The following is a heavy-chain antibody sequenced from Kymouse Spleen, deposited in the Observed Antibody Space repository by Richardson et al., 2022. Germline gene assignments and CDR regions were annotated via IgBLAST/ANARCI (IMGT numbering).Heavy chain of an antibody. CDR3: ARYVTGTLYNWFDP. CDR1: GFTFSSYS. V-gene: IGHV3-48*02. Sequence: EVQLVESGGGLVQPGGSLRLSCAASGFTFSSYSMNWVRQAPGKGLEWVSYISSSSSTIYYADSVKGRFTISRDNAKNSLYLQMNSLRDEDTAVYYCARYVTGTLYNWFDPWGQGTLVTVSS. J-gene: IGHJ5*02. CDR2: ISSSSSTI. D-gene: IGHD1-20*01,IGHD1-7*01.